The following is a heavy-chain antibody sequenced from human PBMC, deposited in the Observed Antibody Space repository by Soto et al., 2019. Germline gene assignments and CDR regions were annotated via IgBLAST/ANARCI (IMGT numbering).Heavy chain of an antibody. J-gene: IGHJ4*02. Sequence: QVQLVESGGGLVKPGGSLRLSCAASGLTFSDYYMSWIRQAPGKGLEWVSYISSSGSNTYYVDSVKGRFTISRDNAKNSLYLQMNSLRAEDTAVYYCASHTGYSSGWAFDYWGQGTLVTISS. CDR1: GLTFSDYY. D-gene: IGHD6-19*01. CDR2: ISSSGSNT. CDR3: ASHTGYSSGWAFDY. V-gene: IGHV3-11*01.